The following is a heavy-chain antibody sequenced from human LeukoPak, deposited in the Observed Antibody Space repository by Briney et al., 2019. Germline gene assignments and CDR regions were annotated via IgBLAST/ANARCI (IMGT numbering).Heavy chain of an antibody. CDR2: INSDGNSA. D-gene: IGHD1-26*01. Sequence: GGSLRLSCEASGFTFSSHWMHWVRHVPGKRLVWVSRINSDGNSASYADSVKGRFSISRDNAKDTLHLQMNSLRVEDTAVYYCAREIIVGATVDYWGQGTLVTVSS. CDR1: GFTFSSHW. CDR3: AREIIVGATVDY. J-gene: IGHJ4*02. V-gene: IGHV3-74*01.